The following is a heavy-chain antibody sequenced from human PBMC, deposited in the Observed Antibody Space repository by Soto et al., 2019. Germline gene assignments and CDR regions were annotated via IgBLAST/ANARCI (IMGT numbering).Heavy chain of an antibody. CDR1: GGTFSSYA. D-gene: IGHD2-2*01. CDR2: IIPIFGTA. V-gene: IGHV1-69*01. Sequence: QVQLVQSGAEVREPGSSVKVSCKASGGTFSSYAISWVRQAPGQGLEWMGGIIPIFGTANYAQKFQGRVTITADESTSTAYMELSSLRSEDTAVYYCARGGGYCSSTSCSDYYYYYGMDVWGQGTTVTVSS. J-gene: IGHJ6*02. CDR3: ARGGGYCSSTSCSDYYYYYGMDV.